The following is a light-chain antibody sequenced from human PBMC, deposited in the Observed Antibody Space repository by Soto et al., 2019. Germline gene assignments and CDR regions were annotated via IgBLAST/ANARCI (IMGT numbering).Light chain of an antibody. Sequence: SALTQPPSASGTPGQRVTISCSGSSSNIGSNTVNWYQQLPGTAPKLLIYSNNQRPSGVPDRFSGSKSGTSASLAISGLQSEDEADYYCAAWDDSLNKVFGGGTQLTVL. CDR2: SNN. V-gene: IGLV1-44*01. J-gene: IGLJ2*01. CDR3: AAWDDSLNKV. CDR1: SSNIGSNT.